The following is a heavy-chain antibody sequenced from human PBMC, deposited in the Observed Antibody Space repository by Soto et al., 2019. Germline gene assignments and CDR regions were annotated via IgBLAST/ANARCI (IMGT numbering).Heavy chain of an antibody. CDR2: ISYDGSNK. V-gene: IGHV3-30-3*01. J-gene: IGHJ6*02. CDR3: ARDALYAISHAGKQWLVREGGPYFYGMDV. Sequence: LRLSCAASGFTFSSYAMHWVRPAQGKGLEWVAVISYDGSNKYYADSVKGRITISRDNSKHTLYLQMNSLRAEDTAVYYCARDALYAISHAGKQWLVREGGPYFYGMDVWGQVTTVPVS. D-gene: IGHD6-19*01. CDR1: GFTFSSYA.